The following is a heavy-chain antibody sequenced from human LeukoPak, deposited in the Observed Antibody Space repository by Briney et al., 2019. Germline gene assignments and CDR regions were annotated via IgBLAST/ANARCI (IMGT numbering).Heavy chain of an antibody. Sequence: SETLSLTCTVSGGSISSYYWSWIRQPPGKGLEWIGYIYYSGSTNYNPSLKSRVTISVDTSKNQFSLKLSSVTAADTAVYYCARGGYCSSTSCYRDDAFDIWGQGTMVTVSS. V-gene: IGHV4-59*01. CDR1: GGSISSYY. D-gene: IGHD2-2*02. CDR3: ARGGYCSSTSCYRDDAFDI. CDR2: IYYSGST. J-gene: IGHJ3*02.